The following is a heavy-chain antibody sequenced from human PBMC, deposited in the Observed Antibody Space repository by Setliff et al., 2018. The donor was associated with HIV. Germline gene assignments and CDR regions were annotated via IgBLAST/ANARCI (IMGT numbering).Heavy chain of an antibody. J-gene: IGHJ4*02. CDR1: GGSISRRDYC. CDR2: VYYTWNT. Sequence: SETLSLTCTVSGGSISRRDYCWGWIRQPPGKGLEWIGSVYYTWNTYYNPSLKSRVTISVDTSKNTLYLQMNSLRADDTAVYYCARQFWMLTTLYFDSLGPGTLVTVSS. V-gene: IGHV4-39*01. CDR3: ARQFWMLTTLYFDS. D-gene: IGHD3-16*01.